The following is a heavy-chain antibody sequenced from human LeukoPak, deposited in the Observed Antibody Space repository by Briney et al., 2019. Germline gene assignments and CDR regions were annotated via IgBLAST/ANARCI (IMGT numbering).Heavy chain of an antibody. CDR3: ARDRGYCDSSGPSPVGWFDP. CDR2: INWNGGST. Sequence: PGGSLRLSCAASGFTFDDYGMSWVRQAPGKGLEWVSGINWNGGSTGYADSVKGRFTISRDNAKNSLYLQMNSLRAEDTALYHCARDRGYCDSSGPSPVGWFDPWGQGTLVTVSS. D-gene: IGHD3-22*01. V-gene: IGHV3-20*01. CDR1: GFTFDDYG. J-gene: IGHJ5*02.